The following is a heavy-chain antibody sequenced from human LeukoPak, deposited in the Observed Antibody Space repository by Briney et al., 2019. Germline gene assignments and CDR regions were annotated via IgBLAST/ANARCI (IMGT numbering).Heavy chain of an antibody. CDR1: GCARSSKK. CDR3: ARRPGN. Sequence: PGGSLRLSCVAPGCARSSKKMSWVRQAPGKGLEWVSLIYSGGAIRYADSVKGRFTISRDSSKNTLFLQMNDLTVEDTARYYCARRPGNWGQGILVTVSS. J-gene: IGHJ4*02. D-gene: IGHD1-14*01. CDR2: IYSGGAI. V-gene: IGHV3-53*01.